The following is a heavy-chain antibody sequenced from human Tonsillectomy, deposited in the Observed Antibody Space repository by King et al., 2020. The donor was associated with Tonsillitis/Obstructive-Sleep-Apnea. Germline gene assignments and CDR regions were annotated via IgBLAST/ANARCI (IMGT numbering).Heavy chain of an antibody. CDR3: ARDGEYSSTNYFDY. J-gene: IGHJ4*02. Sequence: QLQESGPGLVKPSETLSLTCTVSGGSISSNTYYWDWIRQPPGKGLELIGSIYYSGNTYYNPSLKSRVTISVDTSKNQFSLNLSSVTAADTAVYYCARDGEYSSTNYFDYWGQGTLVTVSS. V-gene: IGHV4-39*02. CDR1: GGSISSNTYY. CDR2: IYYSGNT. D-gene: IGHD6-6*01.